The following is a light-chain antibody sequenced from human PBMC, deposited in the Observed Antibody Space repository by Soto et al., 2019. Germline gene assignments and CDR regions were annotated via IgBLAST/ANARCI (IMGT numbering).Light chain of an antibody. CDR1: NIKSES. CDR3: QVWDTGNDHVV. CDR2: DDS. V-gene: IGLV3-21*02. J-gene: IGLJ2*01. Sequence: SYELTQPPSVSVAPGQTARITCGGNNIKSESVHWYQQRPGQAPVLVVHDDSDRPSGIPERFSGSNSENTATLIITRVEAVDEADYYCQVWDTGNDHVVFGGGTKLTVL.